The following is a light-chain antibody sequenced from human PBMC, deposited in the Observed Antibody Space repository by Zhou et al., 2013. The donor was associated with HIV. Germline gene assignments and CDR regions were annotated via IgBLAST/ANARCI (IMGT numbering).Light chain of an antibody. CDR3: QQYNNWPPFT. V-gene: IGKV3-11*01. CDR1: QDISTS. Sequence: EIVLIQSPATLSLSPGETATLSCRASQDISTSLAWYQHKPGQAPRPLIYDASNRAAGTPARFSGSGSGTEFTLTISSLQSEDFAVYYCQQYNNWPPFTFGPGTKVEIK. J-gene: IGKJ3*01. CDR2: DAS.